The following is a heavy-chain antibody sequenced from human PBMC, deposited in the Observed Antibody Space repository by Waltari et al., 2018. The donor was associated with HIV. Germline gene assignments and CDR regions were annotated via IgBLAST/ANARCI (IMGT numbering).Heavy chain of an antibody. CDR1: GDSISTHY. Sequence: QVQLQESGPGLVKPSEILSLTCTVSGDSISTHYWSWIRQPAGKGLEWIGGIYASGTTNSNPSRNSRGTMAPDTSNNQLSLKLTSVNAADTAVYYWARKGVGPLSAAFDIWGHGTMVTVSS. CDR2: IYASGTT. D-gene: IGHD1-26*01. J-gene: IGHJ3*02. CDR3: ARKGVGPLSAAFDI. V-gene: IGHV4-4*07.